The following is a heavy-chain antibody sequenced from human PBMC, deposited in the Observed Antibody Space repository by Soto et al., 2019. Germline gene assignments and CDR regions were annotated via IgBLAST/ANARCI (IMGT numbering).Heavy chain of an antibody. Sequence: GGSLRLSCAASGFTFSSYWMHWVRQAPGKGLVWVSRIDTYGSATRYADSVKGRFTISRDNSKNTLYLQMNSLRAEDMAVYYCAKDLGYCISTSCFENPFDYWGQGTLVTVSS. D-gene: IGHD2-2*01. CDR3: AKDLGYCISTSCFENPFDY. J-gene: IGHJ4*02. CDR1: GFTFSSYW. CDR2: IDTYGSAT. V-gene: IGHV3-74*01.